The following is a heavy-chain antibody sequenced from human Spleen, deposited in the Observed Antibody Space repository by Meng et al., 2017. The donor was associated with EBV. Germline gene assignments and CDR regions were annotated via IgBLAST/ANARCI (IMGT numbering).Heavy chain of an antibody. CDR1: GYSFTRYA. V-gene: IGHV1-8*01. CDR3: ARGGYGTTKDLDY. J-gene: IGHJ4*02. CDR2: MNPNSDST. Sequence: QGQLLQSGTELKKPGASVKVSCKASGYSFTRYAMNWVRQAPGQGLEWMGWMNPNSDSTAFAQKFQGRVTMTRDASINTAYMELSSLRSEDTAIYYCARGGYGTTKDLDYWGQGTLVTVSS. D-gene: IGHD5-12*01.